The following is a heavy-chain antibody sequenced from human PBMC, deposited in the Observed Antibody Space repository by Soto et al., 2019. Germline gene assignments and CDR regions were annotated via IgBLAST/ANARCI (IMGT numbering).Heavy chain of an antibody. CDR3: ARSGYSYGYDSYYYYGMDV. V-gene: IGHV3-30*03. CDR1: GFTFSSYG. Sequence: PGGSLRLSCAASGFTFSSYGMHWVRQAPGKGLEWVAVISYDGSKKYYADSVKGRFTISRDNSKNTLYLQMNSLRAEDTAVYYCARSGYSYGYDSYYYYGMDVWGQGTTVTVSS. CDR2: ISYDGSKK. J-gene: IGHJ6*02. D-gene: IGHD5-18*01.